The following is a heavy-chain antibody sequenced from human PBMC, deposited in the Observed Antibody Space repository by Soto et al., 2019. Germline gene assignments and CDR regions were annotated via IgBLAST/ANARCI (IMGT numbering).Heavy chain of an antibody. Sequence: SETLSLTCTVSGGSISSYYWSWIRQPPGKGLEWIGYIYYSGSTNYNPSLKSRVTISVDTSKNQFSLKLSSVTAADTAGYYGAREGGRTLGIWGAFDIWGQGTMVTVSS. CDR1: GGSISSYY. V-gene: IGHV4-59*01. CDR2: IYYSGST. J-gene: IGHJ3*02. D-gene: IGHD3-16*01. CDR3: AREGGRTLGIWGAFDI.